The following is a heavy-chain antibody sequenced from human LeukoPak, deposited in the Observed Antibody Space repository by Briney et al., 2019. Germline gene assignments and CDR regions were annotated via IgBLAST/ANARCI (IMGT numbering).Heavy chain of an antibody. D-gene: IGHD2-21*01. V-gene: IGHV3-7*01. CDR1: GFTFSSYW. J-gene: IGHJ3*02. Sequence: GGSLRLSCAASGFTFSSYWMSWVRQAPGKGLEWAANMKQDGSEKYYVDSVKGRFTISRDNAKNSLYLQMNSLRAEDTAVYYCARDSAPLFHDAFDIWGQGTMVTVSS. CDR3: ARDSAPLFHDAFDI. CDR2: MKQDGSEK.